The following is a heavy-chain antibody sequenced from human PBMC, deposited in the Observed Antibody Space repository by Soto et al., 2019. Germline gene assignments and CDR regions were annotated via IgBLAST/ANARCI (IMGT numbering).Heavy chain of an antibody. CDR2: ISAHNGNT. CDR3: ARESLTYSGYGTYFDY. Sequence: GASVKVSCKASGYTFTSYGISWVRQAPGQGLEWMGWISAHNGNTNYAQKLQGRVTMTTDTSTSTAYMELRSLRSDDTAVYYCARESLTYSGYGTYFDYWGQGTLVTVSS. J-gene: IGHJ4*02. CDR1: GYTFTSYG. D-gene: IGHD2-15*01. V-gene: IGHV1-18*01.